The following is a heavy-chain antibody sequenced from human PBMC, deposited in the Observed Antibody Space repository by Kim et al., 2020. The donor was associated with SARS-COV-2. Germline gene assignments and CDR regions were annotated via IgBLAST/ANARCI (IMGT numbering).Heavy chain of an antibody. Sequence: SETLSLTCAVYVGSFSGHSWTWIRQSPEKGLEWIGDITVGGTTNYNLSLKSRVTISVDTSKNQFSLTLTSLTAADTAAYYCVRDATGAPGPLAFWGEGT. CDR1: VGSFSGHS. V-gene: IGHV4-34*01. D-gene: IGHD1-26*01. CDR2: ITVGGTT. J-gene: IGHJ4*01. CDR3: VRDATGAPGPLAF.